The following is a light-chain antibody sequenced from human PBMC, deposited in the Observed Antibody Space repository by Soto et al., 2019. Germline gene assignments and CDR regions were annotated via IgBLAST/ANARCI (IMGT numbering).Light chain of an antibody. CDR3: SSSAGTNSFVL. V-gene: IGLV2-8*01. J-gene: IGLJ3*02. Sequence: QSALTQPPSASGSPGQSVTISCTGTSSDIGGYDSVSWNQQHPGKAPKLMIYEVNKRPLGVPERFSGSKSGNTASLTVSGLQADDEADYYCSSSAGTNSFVLFGGGTKLTAL. CDR1: SSDIGGYDS. CDR2: EVN.